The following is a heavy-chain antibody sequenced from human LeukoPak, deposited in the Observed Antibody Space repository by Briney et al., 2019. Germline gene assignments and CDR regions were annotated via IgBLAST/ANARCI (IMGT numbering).Heavy chain of an antibody. J-gene: IGHJ4*02. CDR3: ARDGRWTITTPGDY. CDR1: RFNFNTYT. D-gene: IGHD1-14*01. Sequence: GGSLRLSCAASRFNFNTYTMNWVRQAPGKGLEWVSSISSSSNDIFYADSVKGRFTISRDNAKNSLYLQMNSLRDGDTAVYYCARDGRWTITTPGDYWGQGTLVTVSS. CDR2: ISSSSNDI. V-gene: IGHV3-48*02.